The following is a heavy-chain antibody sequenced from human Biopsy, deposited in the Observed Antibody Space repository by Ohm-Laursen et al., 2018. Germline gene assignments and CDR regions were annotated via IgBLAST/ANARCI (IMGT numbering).Heavy chain of an antibody. D-gene: IGHD3-3*01. CDR3: ARDLLEWSLPS. CDR2: IYPDSGDT. J-gene: IGHJ4*02. Sequence: GSSVKVSCKASGEAFLGYYLHWVRQAPGQGLEWMGSIYPDSGDTDFAQKFQGRVSMTRDTSVSTAYLELSSLRSDDTAIYYCARDLLEWSLPSWGQGTLVTVSS. CDR1: GEAFLGYY. V-gene: IGHV1-2*02.